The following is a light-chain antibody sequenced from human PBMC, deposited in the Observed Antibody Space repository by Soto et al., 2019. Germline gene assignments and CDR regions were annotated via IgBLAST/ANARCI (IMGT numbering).Light chain of an antibody. CDR3: QQRSNWPLIT. CDR2: DAS. Sequence: EIVLTQYTATLSLSPGERATLSCRASQSVSSYLAWYQQKSGQAPRLLIYDASNRATGIPARFSGSGSGTDFTLTISSLEPEDFAVYYCQQRSNWPLITFGRVRLL. CDR1: QSVSSY. J-gene: IGKJ5*01. V-gene: IGKV3-11*01.